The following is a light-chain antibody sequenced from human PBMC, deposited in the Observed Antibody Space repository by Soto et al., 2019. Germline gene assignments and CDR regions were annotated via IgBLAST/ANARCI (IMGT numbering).Light chain of an antibody. CDR2: SNS. CDR1: SSNIGRNT. V-gene: IGLV1-44*01. Sequence: QSVLTQPPSASGTPGQRVTISCSGRSSNIGRNTVNWYQQLPGTAPKLLIYSNSQRPSGVPDRFSGSKSGTSASLAISGLQSEDEADYYCAAWDDSLNGWVFGGGTKLTVL. J-gene: IGLJ2*01. CDR3: AAWDDSLNGWV.